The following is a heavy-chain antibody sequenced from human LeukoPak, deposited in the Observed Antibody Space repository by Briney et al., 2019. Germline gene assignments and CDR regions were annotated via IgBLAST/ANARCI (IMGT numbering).Heavy chain of an antibody. CDR2: IYTSGST. J-gene: IGHJ4*02. V-gene: IGHV4-4*07. D-gene: IGHD6-13*01. CDR1: GGSISSYY. Sequence: PSETLSLTCTVSGGSISSYYWSWIRQPAGKGLEWIGLIYTSGSTNYNPSLKSRVTMSVDTSKNQFSLKLSSVTAADTAVYYCARGGRAQLVPTTDYFDYWGQGTLVTVSS. CDR3: ARGGRAQLVPTTDYFDY.